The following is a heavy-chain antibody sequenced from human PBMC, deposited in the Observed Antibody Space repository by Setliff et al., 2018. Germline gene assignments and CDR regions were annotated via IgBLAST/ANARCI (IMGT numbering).Heavy chain of an antibody. D-gene: IGHD3-16*01. CDR2: IYFNGDT. J-gene: IGHJ4*02. CDR3: VRVRVVQGYYEFDS. V-gene: IGHV4-39*07. CDR1: GGSISTSNYH. Sequence: KPSETLSLTCNVSGGSISTSNYHWGWVRQPPGKGLEWIANIYFNGDTVKQPFLKSRVTISIDTSKNQFSLGLSSVIVADTATYYCVRVRVVQGYYEFDSWGQGALVTVSS.